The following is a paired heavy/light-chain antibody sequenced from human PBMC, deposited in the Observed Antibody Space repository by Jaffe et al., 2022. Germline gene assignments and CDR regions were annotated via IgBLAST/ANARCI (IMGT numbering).Heavy chain of an antibody. CDR2: ISWDGGST. Sequence: EVQLVESGGVVVQPGGSLRLSCAASGFTFDDYAMHWVRQAPGKGLEWVSLISWDGGSTYYADSVKGRFTISRDNSKNSLYLQMNSLRAEDTALYYCAKAREGCSSTSCYVDYYYYMDVWGKGTTVTVSS. CDR1: GFTFDDYA. CDR3: AKAREGCSSTSCYVDYYYYMDV. D-gene: IGHD2-2*01. V-gene: IGHV3-43D*04. J-gene: IGHJ6*03.
Light chain of an antibody. J-gene: IGLJ2*01. CDR1: SSDVGGYNY. V-gene: IGLV2-14*03. CDR2: DVS. CDR3: SSYTSSSTLYVV. Sequence: QSALTQPASVSGSPGQSITISCTGTSSDVGGYNYVSWYQQHPGKAPKLMIYDVSNRPSGVSNRFSGSKSGNTASLTISGLQAEDEADYYCSSYTSSSTLYVVFGGGTKLTVL.